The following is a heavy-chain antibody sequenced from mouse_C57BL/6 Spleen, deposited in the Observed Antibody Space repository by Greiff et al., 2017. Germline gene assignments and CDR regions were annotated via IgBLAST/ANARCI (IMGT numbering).Heavy chain of an antibody. D-gene: IGHD2-3*01. Sequence: EVKLMESGGGLVKPGGSLKLSCAASGFTFSDYGMHWVRQAPEKGLEWVAYISSGRSTIYYADTVKGRFTISRDNAKNTLFLQITSLRSEDTAMYYCATPDGYYAMDYWGQGTSVTVSS. J-gene: IGHJ4*01. CDR2: ISSGRSTI. CDR1: GFTFSDYG. V-gene: IGHV5-17*01. CDR3: ATPDGYYAMDY.